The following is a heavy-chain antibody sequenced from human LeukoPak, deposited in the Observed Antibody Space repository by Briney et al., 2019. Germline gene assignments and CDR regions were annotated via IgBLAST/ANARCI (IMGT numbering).Heavy chain of an antibody. CDR3: ARPQLYSSGTSYTGY. D-gene: IGHD3-10*01. J-gene: IGHJ4*02. CDR2: INQDGSEK. V-gene: IGHV3-7*01. Sequence: GGSLRLSCAASGFTFSSFWMSWVRQAPGKGLECLANINQDGSEKYYVDSVKGRFTISRDNAKNSLYLQMNSLRAEDTAVYYCARPQLYSSGTSYTGYWGQGALVTVSS. CDR1: GFTFSSFW.